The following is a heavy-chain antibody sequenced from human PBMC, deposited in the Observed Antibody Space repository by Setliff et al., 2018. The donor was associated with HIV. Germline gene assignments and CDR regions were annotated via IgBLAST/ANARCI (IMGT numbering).Heavy chain of an antibody. Sequence: ASVKVSCKTSDYTFTNYGIYWVRQAPGQGLEWMGWISNYNGNTNYAQKFHGRVTMTTDTSTRTAYMEMRGLTYDDTAVCYCARASGGNSVENGFDIWGQGTMVTVS. CDR3: ARASGGNSVENGFDI. V-gene: IGHV1-18*01. CDR1: DYTFTNYG. CDR2: ISNYNGNT. D-gene: IGHD1-26*01. J-gene: IGHJ3*02.